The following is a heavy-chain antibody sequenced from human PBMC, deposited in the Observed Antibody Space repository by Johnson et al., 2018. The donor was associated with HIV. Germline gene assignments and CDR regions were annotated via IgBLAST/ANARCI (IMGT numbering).Heavy chain of an antibody. CDR2: IYSGGKT. CDR1: GFTVSSNY. J-gene: IGHJ3*02. CDR3: ARDRIWGYAFDI. Sequence: VQLVESGGGVVQPGGSLRLSCAASGFTVSSNYMSWVRLAPGKGLEWVSVIYSGGKTYYADSVKGRFTISRDNSKNTLYLQMNSLRVEDTAVYYCARDRIWGYAFDIWGQGTMVTVSS. D-gene: IGHD3-16*01. V-gene: IGHV3-53*01.